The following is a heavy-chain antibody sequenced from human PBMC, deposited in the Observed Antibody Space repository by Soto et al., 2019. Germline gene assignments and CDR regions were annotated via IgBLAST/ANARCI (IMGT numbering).Heavy chain of an antibody. CDR1: SGPSSSHN. J-gene: IGHJ6*02. V-gene: IGHV4-59*08. CDR2: VDSTGGT. D-gene: IGHD1-1*01. CDR3: VRQGIGNLHGLVDV. Sequence: QVQLQQSGPGLVKPSETLSLTCSVSSGPSSSHNWGWIRQPPGRGLEWIGYVDSTGGTSYNPSLKSPVTISADTSTNHTSLTLPSVTAADTAVYYCVRQGIGNLHGLVDVWGQGTTVRVSS.